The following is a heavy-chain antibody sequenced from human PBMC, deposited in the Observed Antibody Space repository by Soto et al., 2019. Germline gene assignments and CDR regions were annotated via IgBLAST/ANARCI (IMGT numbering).Heavy chain of an antibody. CDR2: IYYSGST. V-gene: IGHV4-30-4*01. J-gene: IGHJ4*02. CDR3: ARESRSWYGSIWDY. CDR1: GRSISSATYY. Sequence: SETLSLTCTVSGRSISSATYYWSWIRQPPGKGLEWIGYIYYSGSTYYNPSLKSRVTISVDTSKNQFSLKLNSVTAADTAVYYCARESRSWYGSIWDYWGQGTLVTVSS. D-gene: IGHD6-13*01.